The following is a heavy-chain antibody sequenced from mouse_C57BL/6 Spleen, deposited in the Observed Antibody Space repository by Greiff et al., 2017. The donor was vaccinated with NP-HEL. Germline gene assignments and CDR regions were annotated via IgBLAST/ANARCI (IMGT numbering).Heavy chain of an antibody. CDR1: GYAFSSYW. Sequence: QVQLQQSGAELVKPGASVKISCKASGYAFSSYWMNWVKQRPGQGLEWIGQIYPGDGDTNYNGKFKGKATLTADKSSSTAYMHLSSLTSEDSAVYFCATTMVNLFDDWGQGTTLTVA. J-gene: IGHJ2*01. CDR2: IYPGDGDT. V-gene: IGHV1-80*01. CDR3: ATTMVNLFDD. D-gene: IGHD2-2*01.